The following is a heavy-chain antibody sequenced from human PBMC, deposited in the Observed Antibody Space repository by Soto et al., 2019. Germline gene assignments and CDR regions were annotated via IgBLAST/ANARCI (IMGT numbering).Heavy chain of an antibody. CDR2: ISGSGGST. V-gene: IGHV3-23*01. J-gene: IGHJ4*02. CDR1: GFTFSSYA. CDR3: ALGGVWPPDLLLFDY. D-gene: IGHD2-15*01. Sequence: GGSLRLSCAASGFTFSSYAMSWVRQAPGKGLEWVSAISGSGGSTYYADSVKGRFTISRDNSKNTLYLQMNSLRAEDTAVYYCALGGVWPPDLLLFDYWGQGTLVTVSS.